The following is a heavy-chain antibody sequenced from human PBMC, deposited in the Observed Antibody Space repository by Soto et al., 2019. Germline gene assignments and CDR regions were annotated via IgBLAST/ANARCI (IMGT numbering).Heavy chain of an antibody. CDR3: ARGPDSSGYQPRAFDI. Sequence: QVQLVESGGGVVQPGRSLRLSCAASGFTFSSYGMHWVRQAPGKGLEWVAVIWYDGSNKYYADSVKGRFTISRDNSKNTLYLQMNSLRAEDTAVYYCARGPDSSGYQPRAFDIWGQGTMVTVSS. J-gene: IGHJ3*02. CDR2: IWYDGSNK. V-gene: IGHV3-33*01. D-gene: IGHD3-22*01. CDR1: GFTFSSYG.